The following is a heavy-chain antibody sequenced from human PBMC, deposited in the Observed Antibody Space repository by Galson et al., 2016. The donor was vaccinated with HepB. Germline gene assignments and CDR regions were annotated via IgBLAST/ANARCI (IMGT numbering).Heavy chain of an antibody. V-gene: IGHV3-23*01. J-gene: IGHJ3*02. CDR2: IRAFSSGT. Sequence: SLRLSCAVSGFTLSTYGMNWVRQAPGKGLEWVSGIRAFSSGTDDADSVKGRFTISRDNSKHTLYLQMNSLRAEDTAVYYCAKEVTPFGGVIVDAFDIWGQGTMVTVSS. CDR1: GFTLSTYG. D-gene: IGHD3-16*02. CDR3: AKEVTPFGGVIVDAFDI.